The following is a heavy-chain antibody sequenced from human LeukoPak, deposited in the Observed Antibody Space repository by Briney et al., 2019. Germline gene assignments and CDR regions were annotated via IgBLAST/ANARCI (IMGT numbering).Heavy chain of an antibody. Sequence: GSLRLSCAASGFSLSGYWMTWVRQAPGTGMEWVARLHADGVEQNYVDSVTGRFTMSRDNAKNSLDLQMNSLRVEDTAVYYCARGGYSFDYLGQGALVAVSS. CDR3: ARGGYSFDY. J-gene: IGHJ4*02. V-gene: IGHV3-7*01. D-gene: IGHD5-18*01. CDR2: LHADGVEQ. CDR1: GFSLSGYW.